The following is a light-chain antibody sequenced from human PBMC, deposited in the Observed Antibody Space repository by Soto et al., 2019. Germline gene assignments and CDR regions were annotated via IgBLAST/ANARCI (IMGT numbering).Light chain of an antibody. CDR3: LQAQLTSPT. Sequence: DSVMTQSPLSLPFTLGEPASISCNSSQSLLRSNGHNYLDWYLQKPGQSPQLGCYFGSYRAFGVPVRYSERGSRKDFRPKIGRAEAEGVALYYFLQAQLTSPTFRQRTNVQIK. CDR2: FGS. V-gene: IGKV2-28*01. J-gene: IGKJ1*01. CDR1: QSLLRSNGHNY.